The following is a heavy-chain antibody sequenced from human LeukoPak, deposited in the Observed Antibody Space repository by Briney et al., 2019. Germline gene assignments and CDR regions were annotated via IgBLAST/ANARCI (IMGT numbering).Heavy chain of an antibody. CDR2: IRYDGSNK. J-gene: IGHJ4*02. Sequence: GGSLRLSCAASGFIFSNNGMHWVRQAPGKGLEWVAFIRYDGSNKYYADSVKGRFTISRDNSKNTLYLQMNSLGAEDSAVYYCAKDPRSSYYDSSGYCDYWGQGTLVTVSS. CDR3: AKDPRSSYYDSSGYCDY. CDR1: GFIFSNNG. V-gene: IGHV3-30*02. D-gene: IGHD3-22*01.